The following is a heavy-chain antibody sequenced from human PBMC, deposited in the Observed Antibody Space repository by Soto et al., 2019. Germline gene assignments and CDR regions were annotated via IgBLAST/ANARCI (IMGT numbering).Heavy chain of an antibody. Sequence: GGSLRLSCAASGFTLSTYAMNWVRQAPGKGLEWVSDFGGGGGGPYYADSVKGRFTIARDNSKNTVYLQMNSLRAEDTAVYYCAKVPARWSQGTLVTVSS. CDR1: GFTLSTYA. CDR2: FGGGGGGP. CDR3: AKVPAR. J-gene: IGHJ4*02. V-gene: IGHV3-23*01.